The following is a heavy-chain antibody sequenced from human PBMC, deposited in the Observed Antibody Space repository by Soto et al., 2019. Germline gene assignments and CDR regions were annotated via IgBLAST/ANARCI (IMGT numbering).Heavy chain of an antibody. CDR3: ARERGIQLWSDTFDY. CDR1: GYTFTSYA. J-gene: IGHJ4*02. Sequence: ASVKVSCKASGYTFTSYAMHWVRQAPGQRLEWMGWINAGNGNTKYSQKFQGRVTITRDTSASTAYMELSSLRSEDTAVYYCARERGIQLWSDTFDYWGQGTLVTVSS. CDR2: INAGNGNT. V-gene: IGHV1-3*01. D-gene: IGHD5-18*01.